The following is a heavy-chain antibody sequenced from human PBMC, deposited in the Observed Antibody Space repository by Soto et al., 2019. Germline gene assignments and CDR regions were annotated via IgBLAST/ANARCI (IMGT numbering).Heavy chain of an antibody. Sequence: SETLSLTCAVYGGSFSGYYWSWIRQPPGKGLEWIGEINHSGSTNYNPSLKSRVTISVDTSKNQFSLKLSSVTAADTAVYYCARASVGPPGGGSWTMPFDFWGHGNLLTVSS. CDR3: ARASVGPPGGGSWTMPFDF. V-gene: IGHV4-34*01. J-gene: IGHJ4*03. D-gene: IGHD2-15*01. CDR2: INHSGST. CDR1: GGSFSGYY.